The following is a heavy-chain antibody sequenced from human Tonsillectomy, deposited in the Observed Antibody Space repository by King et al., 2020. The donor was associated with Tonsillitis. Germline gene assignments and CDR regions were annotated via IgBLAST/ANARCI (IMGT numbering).Heavy chain of an antibody. CDR2: ISYDGSNK. CDR3: AKDNGTYFDY. CDR1: GFTFSSYG. D-gene: IGHD1-1*01. V-gene: IGHV3-30*18. J-gene: IGHJ4*02. Sequence: VQLVESGGGVVQPGRSLRLSCAASGFTFSSYGMHWVRQAPGKGLEWVAVISYDGSNKYYADSVKGRFTISRDNSKNTLYLQMNSLIAEDTAVYYCAKDNGTYFDYWGQGTLVTVSS.